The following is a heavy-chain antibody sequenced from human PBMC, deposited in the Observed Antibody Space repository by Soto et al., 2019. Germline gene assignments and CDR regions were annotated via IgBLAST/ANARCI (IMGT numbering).Heavy chain of an antibody. CDR3: AREYYGFWSGYPPYFDY. Sequence: HSGSLSLTCAASGCSISIGGYSWSWIRQPPGKGLEWIGYIYHSGGTYYNPSLKSRVTISVDRSKNQFSLKMSSVTAADTAVYNCAREYYGFWSGYPPYFDYWGQGTLVTVSS. D-gene: IGHD3-3*01. J-gene: IGHJ4*02. V-gene: IGHV4-30-2*01. CDR1: GCSISIGGYS. CDR2: IYHSGGT.